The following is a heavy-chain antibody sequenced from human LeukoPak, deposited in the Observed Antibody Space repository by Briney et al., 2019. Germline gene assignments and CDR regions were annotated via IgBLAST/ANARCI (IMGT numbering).Heavy chain of an antibody. CDR3: ASIEYSSSPSGYYFDY. D-gene: IGHD6-6*01. Sequence: SGTLSLTCTVSGGSITSSSYYWGWIRQPPGKGLEWIGSIYYSGSTNYNPSLKSRVTISVDTSKNQFSLKLSSVTAADTAVYYCASIEYSSSPSGYYFDYWGQGTLVTVSS. CDR2: IYYSGST. CDR1: GGSITSSSYY. J-gene: IGHJ4*02. V-gene: IGHV4-39*01.